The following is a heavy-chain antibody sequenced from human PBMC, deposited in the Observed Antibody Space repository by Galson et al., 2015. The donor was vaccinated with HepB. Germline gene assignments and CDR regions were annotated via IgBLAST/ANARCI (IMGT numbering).Heavy chain of an antibody. Sequence: SVKVSCKASGYTFTSYDINWVRQATGQGLEWMGWMNPNSGNTGYAQKFQGRVTMTRDTSISAAYMELSSLRSEDTAVYFCARGLDCSGGSCWFFNYWGQGTLVTVSS. CDR1: GYTFTSYD. CDR2: MNPNSGNT. J-gene: IGHJ4*02. V-gene: IGHV1-8*01. D-gene: IGHD2-15*01. CDR3: ARGLDCSGGSCWFFNY.